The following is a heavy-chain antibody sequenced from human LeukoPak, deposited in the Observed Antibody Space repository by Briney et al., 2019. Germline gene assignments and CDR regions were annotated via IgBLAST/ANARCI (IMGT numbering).Heavy chain of an antibody. J-gene: IGHJ5*02. CDR3: ARDLYGSGSYANWFDP. D-gene: IGHD3-10*01. V-gene: IGHV1-46*01. CDR1: GYTFTSYY. Sequence: ASVTVSCKASGYTFTSYYMHWVRQAPGQGLEWMGIINPSGGSTSYAQKFQGRVTMTRDTSTSTVYMELSSLRSEDTAVYYCARDLYGSGSYANWFDPWGQGTLVTVSS. CDR2: INPSGGST.